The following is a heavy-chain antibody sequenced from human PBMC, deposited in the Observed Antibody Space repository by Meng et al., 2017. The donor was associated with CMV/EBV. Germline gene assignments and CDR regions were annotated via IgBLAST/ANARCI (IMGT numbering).Heavy chain of an antibody. V-gene: IGHV3-21*01. D-gene: IGHD6-13*01. CDR3: ARDSSSWYCDY. Sequence: EVQLVGSGGGLVKPGGSLSLSCAASGFTFSSYSMNWVRQAPGKGLEWVSSISSSSSYIYYADSVKGRFTISRDNAKNSLYLQMNSLRAEDTAVYYCARDSSSWYCDYWGQGTLVTVSS. CDR2: ISSSSSYI. J-gene: IGHJ4*02. CDR1: GFTFSSYS.